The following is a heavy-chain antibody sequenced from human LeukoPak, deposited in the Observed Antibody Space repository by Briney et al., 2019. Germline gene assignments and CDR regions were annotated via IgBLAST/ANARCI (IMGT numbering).Heavy chain of an antibody. J-gene: IGHJ4*02. CDR3: AKDPTMIVVVTPDY. Sequence: GGSLRLSCAASGFTFSSYAMSWVRQAPGKGLEWVSAISGSGGSTYYADSVKGRFTISRDNSKNTLYLQMNSLRAEDTAVYYCAKDPTMIVVVTPDYWGQGTLVTVSS. D-gene: IGHD3-22*01. V-gene: IGHV3-23*01. CDR1: GFTFSSYA. CDR2: ISGSGGST.